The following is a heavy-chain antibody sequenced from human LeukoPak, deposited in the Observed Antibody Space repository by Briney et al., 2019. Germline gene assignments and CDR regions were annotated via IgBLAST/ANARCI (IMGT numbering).Heavy chain of an antibody. CDR1: GGTFSSYA. V-gene: IGHV1-69*04. CDR2: IIPILGIA. Sequence: SVKVSCKASGGTFSSYAISWVRQAPGQGLEWMGRIIPILGIANYTQKFQGRVTITADKSTSTAYMELSSLRSEDTAVYYCAISVDTAMVDDYWGQGTLVTVSS. J-gene: IGHJ4*02. CDR3: AISVDTAMVDDY. D-gene: IGHD5-18*01.